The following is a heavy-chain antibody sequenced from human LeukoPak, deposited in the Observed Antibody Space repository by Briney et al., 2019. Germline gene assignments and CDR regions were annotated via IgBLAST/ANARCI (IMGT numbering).Heavy chain of an antibody. D-gene: IGHD4-17*01. J-gene: IGHJ5*02. CDR1: RGTFSSYA. CDR2: IIPILGIA. Sequence: SVKVSCKASRGTFSSYAISWVRQAPGQGLEWMGRIIPILGIANYAQKFQGRVTITADKSTSTAYMELSSLRSEDTAVYYCASMTTVTTSWFDPWGQGTLVTVSS. CDR3: ASMTTVTTSWFDP. V-gene: IGHV1-69*04.